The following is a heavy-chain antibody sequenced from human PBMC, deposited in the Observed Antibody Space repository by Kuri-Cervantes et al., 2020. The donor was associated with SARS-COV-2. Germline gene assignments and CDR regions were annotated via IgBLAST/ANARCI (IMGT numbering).Heavy chain of an antibody. CDR2: ISYDGSNK. V-gene: IGHV3-30*04. CDR3: ARADGITMIVETRPTDY. D-gene: IGHD3-22*01. J-gene: IGHJ4*02. Sequence: GGSLRLSCAASGFTFSSYAMHWVRQAPGKGLEWVAVISYDGSNKYYADSVKGRFTISRDNSKNTLYLQMNSLRAEDTAVYYCARADGITMIVETRPTDYWGQGTRVTVSS. CDR1: GFTFSSYA.